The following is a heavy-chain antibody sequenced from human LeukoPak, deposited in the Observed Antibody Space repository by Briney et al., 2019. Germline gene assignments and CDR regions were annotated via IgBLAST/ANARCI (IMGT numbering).Heavy chain of an antibody. CDR1: GLSFSNHY. D-gene: IGHD6-19*01. J-gene: IGHJ4*02. CDR2: INEDGSNK. V-gene: IGHV3-7*01. Sequence: GGSLRLSCTASGLSFSNHYMRWIRQAPGKGLEWVANINEDGSNKWHLGSVKGRFTVSRDNARNSLYLQMNSLRVEDTAVYYCTRVIVAVPGYFDYFDFWGQGVLVTVSS. CDR3: TRVIVAVPGYFDYFDF.